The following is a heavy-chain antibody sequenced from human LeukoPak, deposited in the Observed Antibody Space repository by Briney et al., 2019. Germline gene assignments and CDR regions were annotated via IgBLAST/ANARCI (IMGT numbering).Heavy chain of an antibody. CDR2: IKQDGSEK. CDR1: GFTFSSYW. CDR3: ARDLYDFWSGSLDAFDI. D-gene: IGHD3-3*01. Sequence: PGGSLRLSCAASGFTFSSYWMSWVRQAPGKGLEWVANIKQDGSEKYYVDSVKGRFTISRDNAKNSLYLQMNSLRAEDTAVYYCARDLYDFWSGSLDAFDIWGQGTMVTVSS. J-gene: IGHJ3*02. V-gene: IGHV3-7*01.